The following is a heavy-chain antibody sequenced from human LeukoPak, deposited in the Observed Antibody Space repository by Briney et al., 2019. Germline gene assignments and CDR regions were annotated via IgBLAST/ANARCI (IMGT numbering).Heavy chain of an antibody. J-gene: IGHJ3*02. Sequence: ASVKVSCKASGYTFTGYYMHWVRQAPGQGLEWMGWINPNSGGTNYAQKFQGRVTMTRDTSISTAYMELSRLRSDDTAVYYCARDSRGYSSTFDIWGQGTMVTVSS. V-gene: IGHV1-2*02. CDR1: GYTFTGYY. D-gene: IGHD5-18*01. CDR2: INPNSGGT. CDR3: ARDSRGYSSTFDI.